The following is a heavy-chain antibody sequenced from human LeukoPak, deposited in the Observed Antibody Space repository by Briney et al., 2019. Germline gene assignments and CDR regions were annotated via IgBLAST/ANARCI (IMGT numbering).Heavy chain of an antibody. J-gene: IGHJ4*02. Sequence: SETLSLTCAVYGGSFSGYYWSWIRQPPGKGLEWIGEINHSGSTNYNPSLKSRVTISVDTSKNQFSLELSSVTAADTAVYYCARGLDGDVFDYWGQGTLVTVSS. CDR3: ARGLDGDVFDY. V-gene: IGHV4-34*01. D-gene: IGHD4-17*01. CDR1: GGSFSGYY. CDR2: INHSGST.